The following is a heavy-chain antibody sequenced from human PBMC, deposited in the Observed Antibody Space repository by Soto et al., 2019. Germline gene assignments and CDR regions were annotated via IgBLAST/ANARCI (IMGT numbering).Heavy chain of an antibody. J-gene: IGHJ5*02. D-gene: IGHD1-26*01. Sequence: ETLSLTCTVSGGSISSYYWSWIRQPAGKGLEWIGRIYTSGSTNYNPSLKSRVTMSVDTSKNQFSLKLSSVTAADTAVYYCARDRRVGATEGNWFDPWGQGTLVTVSS. V-gene: IGHV4-4*07. CDR3: ARDRRVGATEGNWFDP. CDR1: GGSISSYY. CDR2: IYTSGST.